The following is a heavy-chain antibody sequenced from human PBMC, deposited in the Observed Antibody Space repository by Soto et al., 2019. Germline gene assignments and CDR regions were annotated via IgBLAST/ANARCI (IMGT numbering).Heavy chain of an antibody. CDR2: IYYSGST. CDR3: ARASPVVTDV. Sequence: QVQLQESGPGLVKPSQTLSLTCTVPGKGLEWIGYIYYSGSTYYNPSLKSRVTISVDTSKNQFSLKLSSETAADTAVYYCARASPVVTDVWGQGTTVTVSS. V-gene: IGHV4-30-4*01. J-gene: IGHJ6*02. D-gene: IGHD5-18*01.